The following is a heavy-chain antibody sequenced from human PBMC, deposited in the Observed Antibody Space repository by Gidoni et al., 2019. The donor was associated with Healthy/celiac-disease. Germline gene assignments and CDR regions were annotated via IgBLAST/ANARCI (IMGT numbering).Heavy chain of an antibody. CDR3: ARRLGGDYGWFDP. D-gene: IGHD4-17*01. CDR2: IYSGGST. J-gene: IGHJ5*02. CDR1: GFPVSSNY. Sequence: EVQLVESGGGLVQPGGSLRLSCAASGFPVSSNYMSWVRQAPGKGLEWVSVIYSGGSTYYADSVKGRFTISRDNSKNTLYLQMNSLRAEDTAVYYCARRLGGDYGWFDPWGQGTLVTVSS. V-gene: IGHV3-66*04.